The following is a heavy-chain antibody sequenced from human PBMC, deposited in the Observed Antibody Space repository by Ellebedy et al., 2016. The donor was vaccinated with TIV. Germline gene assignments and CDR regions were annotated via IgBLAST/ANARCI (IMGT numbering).Heavy chain of an antibody. CDR1: GFTFSSYW. D-gene: IGHD6-13*01. V-gene: IGHV3-74*01. Sequence: GESLKISCAASGFTFSSYWMHWVRQAPGKGLVWVSRINSDGSSTSYADSVKGRFTISRDNAKNTLYLQMNSLRAEDTAVYYCARDRGYTDGMDVWGQGTTVTVSS. CDR3: ARDRGYTDGMDV. CDR2: INSDGSST. J-gene: IGHJ6*02.